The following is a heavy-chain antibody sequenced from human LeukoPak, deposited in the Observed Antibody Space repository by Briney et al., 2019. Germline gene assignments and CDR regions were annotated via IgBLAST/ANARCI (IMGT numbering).Heavy chain of an antibody. CDR1: GFTFSSYA. Sequence: GGSLRLSCAASGFTFSSYAMSWVRQAPGKGLEWVSAISGSGGSTYYADSVKGRFTISRDNSKNTLYLQTNSLRAEDTAVYYCAKGGVELPTYYYYYYGMDVWGQGTTVTVSS. CDR2: ISGSGGST. CDR3: AKGGVELPTYYYYYYGMDV. V-gene: IGHV3-23*01. D-gene: IGHD3-10*01. J-gene: IGHJ6*02.